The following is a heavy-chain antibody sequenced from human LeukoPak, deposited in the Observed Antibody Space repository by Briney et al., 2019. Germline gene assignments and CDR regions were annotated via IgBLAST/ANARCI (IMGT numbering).Heavy chain of an antibody. CDR3: ARDVSAGGTNWFDP. Sequence: ASVKVSCKASGYTFTGYYIHWVRQAPGQGLEWIGWINPNSGGPNYAQKFQGRVTMTRDTPISTAYMEMSRLRSDDTAVYYCARDVSAGGTNWFDPWGQGTLVTVSS. J-gene: IGHJ5*02. D-gene: IGHD3-16*01. CDR1: GYTFTGYY. CDR2: INPNSGGP. V-gene: IGHV1-2*02.